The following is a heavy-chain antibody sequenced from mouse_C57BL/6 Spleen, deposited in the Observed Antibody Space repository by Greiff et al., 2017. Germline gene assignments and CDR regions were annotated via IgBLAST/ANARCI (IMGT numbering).Heavy chain of an antibody. CDR1: GFTFSSYG. J-gene: IGHJ4*01. CDR3: ARIYDYDSAMDY. CDR2: ISSGGSYT. Sequence: EVKLMESGGDLVKPGGSLKLSCAASGFTFSSYGMSWVRQTPDKGLEWVATISSGGSYTYYPDSVKGRFTISRDNAKNTMYLQMSSLKSEDTAMYYCARIYDYDSAMDYWGQGTSVTVSS. V-gene: IGHV5-6*01. D-gene: IGHD2-4*01.